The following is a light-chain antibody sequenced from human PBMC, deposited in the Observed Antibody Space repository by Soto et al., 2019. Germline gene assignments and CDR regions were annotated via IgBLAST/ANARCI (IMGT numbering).Light chain of an antibody. J-gene: IGLJ2*01. Sequence: QLVLTQSPSASASLGASVKLTCTLSSGHSNYAIGWHQQQPEKGSRYLMKLNSDVSHSKGDAIPNRFSGSSSGAERYLTISSLQSEDEADHYRQTCDTAIVIFGGVTKVTVL. V-gene: IGLV4-69*01. CDR1: SGHSNYA. CDR3: QTCDTAIVI. CDR2: LNSDVSH.